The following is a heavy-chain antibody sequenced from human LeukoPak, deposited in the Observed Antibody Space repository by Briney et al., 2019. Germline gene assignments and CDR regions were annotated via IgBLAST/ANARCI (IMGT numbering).Heavy chain of an antibody. J-gene: IGHJ4*02. CDR2: IYYTGST. CDR1: GGSISGYY. V-gene: IGHV4-59*08. Sequence: SETLSLTCTVSGGSISGYYWSWIRQPPGKGLEWIGYIYYTGSTNYNPSLKSRVTISVDTSKNQFSLKLNSVTAADTAVYYCARQGLNFYGSGSSYDYWGQGTLVTVSS. CDR3: ARQGLNFYGSGSSYDY. D-gene: IGHD3-10*01.